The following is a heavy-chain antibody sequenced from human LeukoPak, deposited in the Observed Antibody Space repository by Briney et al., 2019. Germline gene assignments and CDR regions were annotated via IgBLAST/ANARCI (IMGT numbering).Heavy chain of an antibody. D-gene: IGHD5-24*01. V-gene: IGHV4-34*01. CDR1: GGSFSGYY. CDR3: ARGDGYNWGSFDP. Sequence: SETLSLTCAVYGGSFSGYYWSWIRQPPGKGLEWIGEINHSGSTNYNPSLKSRVTILVDTSKNQFSLKLSSVTAADTAVYYCARGDGYNWGSFDPWGQGTLVTVSS. J-gene: IGHJ5*02. CDR2: INHSGST.